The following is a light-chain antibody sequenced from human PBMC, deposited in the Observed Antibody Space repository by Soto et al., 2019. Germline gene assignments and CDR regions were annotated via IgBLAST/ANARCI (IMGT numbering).Light chain of an antibody. J-gene: IGLJ1*01. CDR1: SSNIGTSS. CDR3: AAWDDSLNGHV. CDR2: TTN. V-gene: IGLV1-44*01. Sequence: QSALTQPHSASGTPGQRVTISCSGSSSNIGTSSVRWFQQLPGTAPKLLISTTNQRPSGVPERFSGSKSGTSASLAISGLQSEDEADYYCAAWDDSLNGHVFGTGTKVTV.